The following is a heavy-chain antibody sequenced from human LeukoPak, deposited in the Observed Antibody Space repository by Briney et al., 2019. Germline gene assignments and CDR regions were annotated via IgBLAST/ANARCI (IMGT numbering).Heavy chain of an antibody. D-gene: IGHD3/OR15-3a*01. CDR3: ARGRGDWIPPDY. CDR2: IIPIFGTA. V-gene: IGHV1-69*05. J-gene: IGHJ4*02. Sequence: SVKVSCKASGGTFSSYAISWVRQAPRQGLEWMGGIIPIFGTANYAQKLQGRVTMTTDTSTSTAYMELSSLRSEDTAVYYCARGRGDWIPPDYWGQGTLVTVSS. CDR1: GGTFSSYA.